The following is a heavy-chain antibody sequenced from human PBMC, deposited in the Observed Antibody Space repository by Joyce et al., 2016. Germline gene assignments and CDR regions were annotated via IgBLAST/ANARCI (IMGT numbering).Heavy chain of an antibody. CDR1: GYTFSIYG. CDR3: ARSMTFYYGSGSFTPFDY. Sequence: QVQLAQSGAEVKKPGASVKVSCKTSGYTFSIYGITWVRQAPGQGLEWRGWISAFNGNTNYAQKDQGRVTMTTDTSTNTADMELRSLRSDDTAIYYCARSMTFYYGSGSFTPFDYWGQGTLVTVSS. J-gene: IGHJ4*02. D-gene: IGHD3-10*01. CDR2: ISAFNGNT. V-gene: IGHV1-18*04.